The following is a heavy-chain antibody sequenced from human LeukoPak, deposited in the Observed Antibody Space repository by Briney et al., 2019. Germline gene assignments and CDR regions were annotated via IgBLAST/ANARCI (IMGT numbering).Heavy chain of an antibody. Sequence: VRQXPGQGLXWMGWISAYNGNTNYAQKLQGRVTMTTDTSTSTAYMELRSLRSDDTAVYYCARDLGPYYFDYWGQGTLVTVSS. CDR2: ISAYNGNT. CDR3: ARDLGPYYFDY. V-gene: IGHV1-18*01. J-gene: IGHJ4*02.